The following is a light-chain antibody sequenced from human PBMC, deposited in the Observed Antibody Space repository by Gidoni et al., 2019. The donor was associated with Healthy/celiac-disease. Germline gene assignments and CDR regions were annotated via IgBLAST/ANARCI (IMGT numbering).Light chain of an antibody. CDR2: AAS. J-gene: IGKJ1*01. CDR3: QQYNSYPTWT. Sequence: DIQMIQSPPSLSASVADRVTITCRASQGISNYFVWFQQKPGKAPKPLIYAASSLQSGVPSTFSGGGSGTDFTLTISSLQPEDVATYYCQQYNSYPTWTFGQGTKVEIK. CDR1: QGISNY. V-gene: IGKV1-16*01.